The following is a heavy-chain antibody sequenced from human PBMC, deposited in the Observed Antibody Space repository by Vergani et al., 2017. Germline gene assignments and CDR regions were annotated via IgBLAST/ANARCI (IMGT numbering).Heavy chain of an antibody. D-gene: IGHD2-15*01. CDR3: ASVKPGYCSGGSCYYYYYGMDV. CDR2: INPSGGST. J-gene: IGHJ6*02. CDR1: GYTFTSYY. V-gene: IGHV1-46*01. Sequence: QVQLVQSGAEVKKPGASVKVSCKASGYTFTSYYMHWVRQAPGQGLEWMGIINPSGGSTSYAQKCQGRVTMTRDTSTSTVYMELSSLRSEDTAVYYCASVKPGYCSGGSCYYYYYGMDVWGQGTTVTVSS.